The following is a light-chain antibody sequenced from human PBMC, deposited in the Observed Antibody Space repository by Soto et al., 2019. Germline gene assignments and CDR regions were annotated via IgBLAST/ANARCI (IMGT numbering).Light chain of an antibody. CDR3: ATWDEGLNGWV. V-gene: IGLV1-44*01. J-gene: IGLJ3*02. CDR2: NNN. CDR1: SSNIGSNA. Sequence: QAVVTQPPSASGTPGQRVTLSCSGRSSNIGSNAVNWYRQFPGRAPKVLIYNNNEQPSGVPDRFSGSKSGTSASLAISGLQSDDEADYYCATWDEGLNGWVFGGGTQLTVL.